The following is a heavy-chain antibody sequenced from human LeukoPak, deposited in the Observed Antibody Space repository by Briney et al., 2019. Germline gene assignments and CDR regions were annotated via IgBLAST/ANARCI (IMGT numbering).Heavy chain of an antibody. V-gene: IGHV1-46*01. CDR2: INPSGGST. Sequence: ASVKVSCKASGYTFTSYYMHWVRQAPGQGLEWMGIINPSGGSTSYAQKFQGRVAMTRDTSTSTVYMELSSLRSEDTAVYYCASGEVPAATIDYWGQGTLVTVSS. CDR1: GYTFTSYY. J-gene: IGHJ4*02. CDR3: ASGEVPAATIDY. D-gene: IGHD2-2*01.